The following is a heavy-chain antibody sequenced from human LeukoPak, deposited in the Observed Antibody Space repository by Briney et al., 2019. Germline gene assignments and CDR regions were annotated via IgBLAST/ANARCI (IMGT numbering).Heavy chain of an antibody. D-gene: IGHD5-18*01. CDR3: TTGLIPTHSYGPLQP. CDR1: GVTFSNAW. J-gene: IGHJ5*02. Sequence: GGSLRLSCAASGVTFSNAWMSWVRQAPGKGLEWVGRIKSKTDGGTTDYAAPVKGRFTISRDDSKNTLYLQMNSLKTEDTAVYYCTTGLIPTHSYGPLQPWGQGTLVTVSS. CDR2: IKSKTDGGTT. V-gene: IGHV3-15*01.